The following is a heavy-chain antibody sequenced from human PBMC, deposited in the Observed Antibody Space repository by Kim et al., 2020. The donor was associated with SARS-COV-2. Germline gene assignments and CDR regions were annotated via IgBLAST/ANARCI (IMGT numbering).Heavy chain of an antibody. D-gene: IGHD2-2*01. Sequence: ASVKVSCKASGYTFTGYYMHWVRQAPGQGLEWMGWINPNSGGTNYAQKFQGRVTMTRDTSISTAYMELSRLRSDDTAVYYCARGGDIVVVVPLGMDVWGQGTTVTVSS. CDR3: ARGGDIVVVVPLGMDV. J-gene: IGHJ6*02. V-gene: IGHV1-2*02. CDR1: GYTFTGYY. CDR2: INPNSGGT.